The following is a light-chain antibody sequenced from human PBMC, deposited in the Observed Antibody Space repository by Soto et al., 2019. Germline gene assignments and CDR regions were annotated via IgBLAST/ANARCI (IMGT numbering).Light chain of an antibody. CDR2: GAS. J-gene: IGKJ2*01. CDR1: QTVASN. Sequence: EIVMTQSPATLSVSPGERATLSCRASQTVASNVAWYQQKPGQAPRLLIHGASTRAPGVSARFSGTGSGTEFTLTISSLQSEDFAVYYCQQYHNWPPQYTFGQGTRLQI. CDR3: QQYHNWPPQYT. V-gene: IGKV3-15*01.